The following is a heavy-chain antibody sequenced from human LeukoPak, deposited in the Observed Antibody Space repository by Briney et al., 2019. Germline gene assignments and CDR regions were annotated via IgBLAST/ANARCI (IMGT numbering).Heavy chain of an antibody. J-gene: IGHJ4*02. CDR1: GFTFSRYW. Sequence: GGSLRLSCAASGFTFSRYWMSWVRQAPRKGLEWVANIKQDGSETYYLDSMKGRFTISRDNAKNSLYLQMNSLKTEDTAVYYCTRGSDTAMVPGSYWGQGTLVTVSS. CDR2: IKQDGSET. V-gene: IGHV3-7*03. CDR3: TRGSDTAMVPGSY. D-gene: IGHD5-18*01.